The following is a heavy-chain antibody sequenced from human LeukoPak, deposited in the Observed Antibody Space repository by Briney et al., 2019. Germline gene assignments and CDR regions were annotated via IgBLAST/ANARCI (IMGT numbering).Heavy chain of an antibody. CDR1: GFTFSSYG. CDR2: IAYDGSNK. CDR3: AKDVYGLGNYYYYMDV. J-gene: IGHJ6*03. Sequence: GGSLRLSCAASGFTFSSYGMHWVRQAPGTGLEWVAVIAYDGSNKYYADSVKGRFTISRDDSKNTLYLQMNSLRAEDTAVYYCAKDVYGLGNYYYYMDVWGKGTTVTVSS. D-gene: IGHD3-10*01. V-gene: IGHV3-30*18.